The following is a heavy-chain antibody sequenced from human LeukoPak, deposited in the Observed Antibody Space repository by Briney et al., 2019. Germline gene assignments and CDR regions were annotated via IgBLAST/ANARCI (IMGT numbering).Heavy chain of an antibody. V-gene: IGHV4-34*01. J-gene: IGHJ6*02. Sequence: PSETLSLTCAVYGGSFSGYYWSWIRQPPGKGLEWIGEINYSGSTNYNPSLKSRVTMSVDPSKNQFSLMLSSVIAADTAVYYCARGPLGMVDEYYYYYGLDVWGQGTTVTVSS. D-gene: IGHD5-24*01. CDR1: GGSFSGYY. CDR3: ARGPLGMVDEYYYYYGLDV. CDR2: INYSGST.